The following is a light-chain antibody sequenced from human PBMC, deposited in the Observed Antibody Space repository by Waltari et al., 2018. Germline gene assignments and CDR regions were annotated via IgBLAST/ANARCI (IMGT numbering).Light chain of an antibody. J-gene: IGKJ4*01. Sequence: DIVMTQSPATLSVSPGERATLSCRASQSVSSNLAWYQQKPGQAPRLLIYGASTRATGIPARFSGSGSGTEFTLTISSLQSEDFAVYYCQQYNNWPRGLTFGGGTKVEIK. CDR1: QSVSSN. CDR3: QQYNNWPRGLT. CDR2: GAS. V-gene: IGKV3D-15*01.